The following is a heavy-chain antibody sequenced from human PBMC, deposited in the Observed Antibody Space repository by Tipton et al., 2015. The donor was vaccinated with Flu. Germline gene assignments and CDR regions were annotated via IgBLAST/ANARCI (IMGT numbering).Heavy chain of an antibody. V-gene: IGHV3-7*01. D-gene: IGHD1-1*01. CDR2: VNQDGSEK. J-gene: IGHJ6*02. CDR3: ARYDVDTDPYFYYGMDV. CDR1: GFTFSGFW. Sequence: SLRLSCAASGFTFSGFWMTWVRHAPGKGLEWVANVNQDGSEKYCVDSVKGRFTISRDNAENSLYLQLSSLRVEDTAVYYCARYDVDTDPYFYYGMDVWGQGTTVNVPS.